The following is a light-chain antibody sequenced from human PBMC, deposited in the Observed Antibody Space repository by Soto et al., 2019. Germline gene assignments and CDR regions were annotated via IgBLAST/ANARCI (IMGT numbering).Light chain of an antibody. CDR3: QHYKMYSPWT. V-gene: IGKV1-17*01. CDR2: GSS. Sequence: DIQMTQSPSSLSASVGDRVTITCRASQAIRNDLAWYQQKPGRAPKRLIYGSSSLQSGVPSRFSGSGSGTEFTLTISSLQPDDFATYYCQHYKMYSPWTFGQGTKVDIK. J-gene: IGKJ1*01. CDR1: QAIRND.